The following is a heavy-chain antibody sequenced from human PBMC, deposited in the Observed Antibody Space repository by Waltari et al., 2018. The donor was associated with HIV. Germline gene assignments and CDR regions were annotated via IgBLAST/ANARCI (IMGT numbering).Heavy chain of an antibody. D-gene: IGHD3-22*01. Sequence: EVQLVESGGGLVQRGGSLRLSCPAYGFALRNLWMEWVRQAPGKGRERVANIKEDGGVKNYVDSVKGRFTISRDNAENSLYLQMNSLRTEDTAVYFCARDSFTTARDYWGQGTLVTVSS. V-gene: IGHV3-7*03. CDR1: GFALRNLW. CDR3: ARDSFTTARDY. CDR2: IKEDGGVK. J-gene: IGHJ4*02.